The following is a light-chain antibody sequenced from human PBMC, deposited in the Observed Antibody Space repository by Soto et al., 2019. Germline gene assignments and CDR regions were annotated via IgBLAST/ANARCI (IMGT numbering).Light chain of an antibody. CDR2: DVS. CDR1: SSEVGGYNY. Sequence: QSVLTQPASVSGSPGQSITISCTGTSSEVGGYNYVSWYQQHPGKAPKLMIYDVSNRPSGVSNRFSGSKSGNTASLTISGLQAEDEADCYCNSYTSSSTYVFGTGTKVTVL. V-gene: IGLV2-14*01. J-gene: IGLJ1*01. CDR3: NSYTSSSTYV.